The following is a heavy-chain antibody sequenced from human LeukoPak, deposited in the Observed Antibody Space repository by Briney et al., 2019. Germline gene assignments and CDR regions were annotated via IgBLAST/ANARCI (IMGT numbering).Heavy chain of an antibody. J-gene: IGHJ4*02. V-gene: IGHV3-23*01. CDR3: AKDSQVLRFLEWLFDY. CDR1: GFTFSSYA. CDR2: ISGSGGST. D-gene: IGHD3-3*01. Sequence: PGGSLRLSCAASGFTFSSYAMSWVRQAPGKGLEWVSAISGSGGSTYYADSVKGRFTISRDNSKNTLYLQMNSLRAEDTAVYYCAKDSQVLRFLEWLFDYWGQGTLVTVSS.